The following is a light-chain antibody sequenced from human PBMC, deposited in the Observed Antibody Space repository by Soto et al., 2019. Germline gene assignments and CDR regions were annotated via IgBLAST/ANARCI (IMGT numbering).Light chain of an antibody. CDR1: QGISSA. J-gene: IGKJ5*01. CDR2: DAS. Sequence: AIQLAQSPSSLSASVGDRVTITCRASQGISSALAWYQQKPGKAPKLLIYDASSLESGVPSRFSGSGSGTDFTLTISSLQPEDFATYYCQQFNSYPITFGKGTRLEIK. CDR3: QQFNSYPIT. V-gene: IGKV1-13*02.